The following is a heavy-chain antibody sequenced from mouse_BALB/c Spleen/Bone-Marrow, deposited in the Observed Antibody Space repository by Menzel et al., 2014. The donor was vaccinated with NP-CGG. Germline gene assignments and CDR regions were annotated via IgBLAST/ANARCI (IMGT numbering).Heavy chain of an antibody. D-gene: IGHD2-3*01. Sequence: EVQLVESGGGLVKLGGSLKLSCAASGFTFSSYYMSWVRQTPEKRLELVAAINTNGGSTYYPDTVKGRFTISRDNAKNTLHLQMSSLKSEDTALYYCASLYDGYSVFVYWGQGTLVTVSA. J-gene: IGHJ3*01. CDR2: INTNGGST. CDR3: ASLYDGYSVFVY. V-gene: IGHV5-6-2*01. CDR1: GFTFSSYY.